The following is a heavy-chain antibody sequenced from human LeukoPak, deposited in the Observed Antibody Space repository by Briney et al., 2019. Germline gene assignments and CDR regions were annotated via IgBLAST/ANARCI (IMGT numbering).Heavy chain of an antibody. CDR3: ARLYCSSTSCHGFDY. CDR2: ISSSGSTI. CDR1: GFTFGDYY. D-gene: IGHD2-2*01. Sequence: GGSLRLSCAASGFTFGDYYMSWIRQAPGKGLEWVSYISSSGSTIYYADSVEGRFTISRDNAKNSLYLQMNSLRAEDTAVYYCARLYCSSTSCHGFDYWGQGTLVTISS. J-gene: IGHJ4*02. V-gene: IGHV3-11*01.